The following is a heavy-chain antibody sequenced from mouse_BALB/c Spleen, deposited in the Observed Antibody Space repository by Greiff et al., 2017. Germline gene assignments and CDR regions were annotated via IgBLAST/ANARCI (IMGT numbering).Heavy chain of an antibody. V-gene: IGHV1-80*01. D-gene: IGHD2-1*01. CDR2: IYPGDGAT. Sequence: QVQLQQSGAELVRPGSSVKISCKASGYAFSSYWMNWVKQRPGQGLEWIGQIYPGDGATNYNGKFKGKATLTADKTSSTAYMQLSSLTSEDSAVYFCARCKLYYGNYDWYIDVWGAGTSVTVSS. CDR1: GYAFSSYW. CDR3: ARCKLYYGNYDWYIDV. J-gene: IGHJ1*01.